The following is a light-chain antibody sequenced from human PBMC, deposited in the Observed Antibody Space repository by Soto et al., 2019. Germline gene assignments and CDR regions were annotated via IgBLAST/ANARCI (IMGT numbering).Light chain of an antibody. Sequence: QSALTQPPSASGSPGQSVTISCTGTSSDVGGYNFVSWYQQHPGKAPKLMIYYVTERPSGVPDRFSGSKSGNTASLTVSGLQGEDEADYYCTSYAGSNIPVLFGGGTKVTVL. J-gene: IGLJ2*01. V-gene: IGLV2-8*01. CDR2: YVT. CDR3: TSYAGSNIPVL. CDR1: SSDVGGYNF.